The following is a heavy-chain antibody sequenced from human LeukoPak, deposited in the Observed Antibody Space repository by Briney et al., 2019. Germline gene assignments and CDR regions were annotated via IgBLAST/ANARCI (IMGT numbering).Heavy chain of an antibody. Sequence: PGGSLRLHCAASGFTFSSHAMGWVRQAPGKGLEWVSAIGGSGGSTYYADSVKGRFTISRDNSKNTLYLQMNSLRAEDTALYYCARDPGVVAFHYFDYWGQGTLVTVSS. CDR3: ARDPGVVAFHYFDY. V-gene: IGHV3-23*01. CDR1: GFTFSSHA. J-gene: IGHJ4*02. D-gene: IGHD3-3*01. CDR2: IGGSGGST.